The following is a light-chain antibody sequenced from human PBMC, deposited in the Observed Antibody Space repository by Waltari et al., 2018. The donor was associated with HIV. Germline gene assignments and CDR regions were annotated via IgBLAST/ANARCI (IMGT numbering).Light chain of an antibody. Sequence: DIVMTQSPLSLPVTPGAPASISCRSSQSLLHDNGYNYLDWYLQKPGQAPQLLIYLGSNRASGVPDRFSGSGSGTDFTLKISRVEAEDVGIYYCMQALQTAFTFGQGTRLDIK. CDR2: LGS. CDR1: QSLLHDNGYNY. J-gene: IGKJ5*01. CDR3: MQALQTAFT. V-gene: IGKV2-28*01.